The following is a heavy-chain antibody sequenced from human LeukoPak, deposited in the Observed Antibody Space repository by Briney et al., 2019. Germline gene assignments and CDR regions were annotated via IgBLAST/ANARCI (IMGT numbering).Heavy chain of an antibody. J-gene: IGHJ5*02. CDR2: ISWDGSRT. D-gene: IGHD1-14*01. V-gene: IGHV3-43*01. Sequence: GGSLRLSCAASGFTFDDYTMHWVRQAPGKGLEWVSLISWDGSRTYHADSVKGRFTISRDNSKNSLYLRMNSLRTEDTALYYCAKGTGRSTLNWFDPWGQGTLVTVSS. CDR1: GFTFDDYT. CDR3: AKGTGRSTLNWFDP.